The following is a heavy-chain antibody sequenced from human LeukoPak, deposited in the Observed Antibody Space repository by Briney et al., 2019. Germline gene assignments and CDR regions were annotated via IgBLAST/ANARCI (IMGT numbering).Heavy chain of an antibody. CDR3: AKDMVVRGGWYGMDV. CDR1: GFTFDDYA. Sequence: GGSLRLSCAASGFTFDDYAMHWVRRAPGKGLEWVSGISWNSGSIGYADSVKGRFTISRDNAKSSLYLQMNSLRAEDTALYYCAKDMVVRGGWYGMDVWGQGTTVTVSS. J-gene: IGHJ6*02. D-gene: IGHD3-10*01. CDR2: ISWNSGSI. V-gene: IGHV3-9*01.